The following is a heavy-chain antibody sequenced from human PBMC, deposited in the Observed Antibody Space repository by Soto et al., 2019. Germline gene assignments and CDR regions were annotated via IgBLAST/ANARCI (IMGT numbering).Heavy chain of an antibody. CDR3: AKATATGGGAFDI. V-gene: IGHV3-23*01. CDR2: ILVGGST. J-gene: IGHJ3*02. CDR1: GFICSSYD. D-gene: IGHD2-8*02. Sequence: GGSLRLSCAASGFICSSYDMSWVRQAPGKGLEWVSTILVGGSTHYEDSVKGRFTISRDRSKNTLYLQMNSLTAGDTAVYYCAKATATGGGAFDICGQGTMVTV.